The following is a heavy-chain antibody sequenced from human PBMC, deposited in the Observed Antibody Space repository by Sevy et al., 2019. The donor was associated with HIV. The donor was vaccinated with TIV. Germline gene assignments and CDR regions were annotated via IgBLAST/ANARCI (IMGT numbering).Heavy chain of an antibody. V-gene: IGHV3-7*01. CDR1: GFTFSSYW. Sequence: GGSLRLSCAASGFTFSSYWMSWVRHAPGKGLEWVANIKQDGSEKYYVDSVKGRFTISRDNAKNSLYLQMNSLRAEDTAVYYCARYLDWGRYWYFDLWGRGTLVTVSS. J-gene: IGHJ2*01. D-gene: IGHD7-27*01. CDR2: IKQDGSEK. CDR3: ARYLDWGRYWYFDL.